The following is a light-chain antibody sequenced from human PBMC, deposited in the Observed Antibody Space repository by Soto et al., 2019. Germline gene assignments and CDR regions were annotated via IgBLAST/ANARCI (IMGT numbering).Light chain of an antibody. J-gene: IGKJ4*01. CDR3: QQYGSSPLT. V-gene: IGKV3-20*01. Sequence: EIVLTQSPATLSLSPWERATLSCMASQIVSSSYLAWYQQKPGQAPRLLIYDASSRATGIPDRFSGSGSGTDFTLTISRLEPEDFAVYYCQQYGSSPLTFGGGTKVDIK. CDR1: QIVSSSY. CDR2: DAS.